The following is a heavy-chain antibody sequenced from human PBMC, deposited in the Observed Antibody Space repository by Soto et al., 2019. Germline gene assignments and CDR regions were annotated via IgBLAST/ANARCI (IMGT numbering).Heavy chain of an antibody. CDR3: AREGGWEKYFDY. D-gene: IGHD1-26*01. CDR1: GGSISSYY. V-gene: IGHV4-59*01. J-gene: IGHJ4*02. Sequence: PSETLSLTCTVSGGSISSYYWSWIRQPPGKGLEWIGYIYYSGSTNYNPSLKSRVTISVDTSKNQFSLKLSSVTAADTAVYYCAREGGWEKYFDYWGQGTLVTVSS. CDR2: IYYSGST.